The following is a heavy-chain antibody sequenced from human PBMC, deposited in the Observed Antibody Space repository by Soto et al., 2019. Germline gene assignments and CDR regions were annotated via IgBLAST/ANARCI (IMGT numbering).Heavy chain of an antibody. Sequence: QLQLQESGSGLVRPSETLSLTCTVSGGSISSGGDSCSWIRQAPGKGLEWIGYIYHSGSAIYNPSLKSRVTMSGDRSKNQFSLRLNSVTAADTAVYYCARAQIPHWFDPWGQGILVTVSP. CDR1: GGSISSGGDS. V-gene: IGHV4-30-2*01. J-gene: IGHJ5*02. CDR2: IYHSGSA. D-gene: IGHD2-21*01. CDR3: ARAQIPHWFDP.